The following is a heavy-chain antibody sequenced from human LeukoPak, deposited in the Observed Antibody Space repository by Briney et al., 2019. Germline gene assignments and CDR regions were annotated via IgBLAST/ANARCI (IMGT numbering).Heavy chain of an antibody. V-gene: IGHV3-66*01. CDR2: IYSGGST. D-gene: IGHD3-22*01. J-gene: IGHJ3*02. Sequence: GGSLRLSCAASGFTVSSNYMSWVRQAPGKGLEWVSVIYSGGSTYYADSVKGRFTISRDNSKNTLYLQMNSLRAEDTAVYYCARDRAYYYDSSALPGAFDIWGQGTMVTVSS. CDR1: GFTVSSNY. CDR3: ARDRAYYYDSSALPGAFDI.